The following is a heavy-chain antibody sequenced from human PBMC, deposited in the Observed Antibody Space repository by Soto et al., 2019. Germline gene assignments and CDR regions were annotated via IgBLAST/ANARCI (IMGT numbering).Heavy chain of an antibody. V-gene: IGHV1-18*01. CDR3: ARGYETYSSSWYDNWFDP. J-gene: IGHJ5*02. D-gene: IGHD6-13*01. CDR1: GYTFTSYG. CDR2: ISAYNGNT. Sequence: QVQLVQSGAEVKKPGASVKVSCKASGYTFTSYGISWVRQAPGQGLEWMGWISAYNGNTNYAQKLQGRVTMTTDTSTSTSYMERRSLRSDDTAVYYCARGYETYSSSWYDNWFDPWGQGTLVTVSS.